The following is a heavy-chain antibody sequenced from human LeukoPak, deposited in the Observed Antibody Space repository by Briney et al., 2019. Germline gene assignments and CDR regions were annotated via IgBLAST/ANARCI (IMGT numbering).Heavy chain of an antibody. J-gene: IGHJ5*02. CDR3: TKDPNGDYVGAFDP. V-gene: IGHV3-23*01. CDR1: GFTFSTFA. Sequence: PGGSLRLSCAASGFTFSTFAMTWVRQAPGKGLEWVSSITGTHYTTYNTDSVKSSFTISRDNSKNTLYLQMNSLRADDTAVYYCTKDPNGDYVGAFDPWGQGTLVTVSS. CDR2: ITGTHYTT. D-gene: IGHD4-17*01.